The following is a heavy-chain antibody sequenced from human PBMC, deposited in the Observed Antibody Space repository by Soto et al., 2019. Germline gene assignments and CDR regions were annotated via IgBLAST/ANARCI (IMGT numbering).Heavy chain of an antibody. CDR1: GYTFTSYG. D-gene: IGHD1-7*01. CDR3: ARVITGTTFYYYYGMDV. CDR2: ISAYNGNT. J-gene: IGHJ6*02. V-gene: IGHV1-18*01. Sequence: ASVKVSCKASGYTFTSYGINWVRQAPGQGLEWMGWISAYNGNTNYAQKLQGRVTMTTDTSTNTAYMELRSLRSDDTAVYYCARVITGTTFYYYYGMDVWGQGTTVTSP.